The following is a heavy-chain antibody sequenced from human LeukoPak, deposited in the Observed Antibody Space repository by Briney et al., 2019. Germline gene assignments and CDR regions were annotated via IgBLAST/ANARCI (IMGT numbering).Heavy chain of an antibody. CDR2: INYSGST. V-gene: IGHV4-34*01. CDR3: ARRDGYIRHFDY. Sequence: GSLRLSCAASGFTFSSYAMSWVRQAPGKGLEWIGEINYSGSTNYNPSLKSRVTISVDTSKNQFSLKLSSVTAADTAVYYCARRDGYIRHFDYWGQGTLVTVSS. J-gene: IGHJ4*02. CDR1: GFTFSSYA. D-gene: IGHD5-24*01.